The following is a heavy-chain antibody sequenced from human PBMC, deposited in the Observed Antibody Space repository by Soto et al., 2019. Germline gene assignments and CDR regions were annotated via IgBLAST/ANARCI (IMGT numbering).Heavy chain of an antibody. CDR3: AKGPTIFGVIIVAEYYYGMDV. D-gene: IGHD3-3*01. V-gene: IGHV3-23*01. J-gene: IGHJ6*02. Sequence: GGSLRLSCVASGFIFSTSAMSWVRQAPGKGREWVSAISGSGGSPYYADSVKGRFTISRDNSKNTLYLEMNSLRAEDTAVYYCAKGPTIFGVIIVAEYYYGMDVWGQGATVTVSS. CDR1: GFIFSTSA. CDR2: ISGSGGSP.